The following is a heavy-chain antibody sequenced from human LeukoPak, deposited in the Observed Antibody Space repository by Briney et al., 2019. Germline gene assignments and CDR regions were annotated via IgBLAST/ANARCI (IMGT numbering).Heavy chain of an antibody. CDR2: ISINGGST. D-gene: IGHD5-24*01. CDR3: VNDGSGGYNHDY. Sequence: GGSLRLSCSASGFTFSSYDMYWVRQAPGKGLEYVSAISINGGSTYYADSVKGRFTISRDNSKNTLYLQMSSLRVEDTAVYYCVNDGSGGYNHDYWGQGTLVTVSS. J-gene: IGHJ4*02. V-gene: IGHV3-64D*09. CDR1: GFTFSSYD.